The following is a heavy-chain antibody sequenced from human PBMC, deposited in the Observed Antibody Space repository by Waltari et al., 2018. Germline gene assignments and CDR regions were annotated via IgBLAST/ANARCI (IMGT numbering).Heavy chain of an antibody. D-gene: IGHD6-19*01. CDR2: IYYSGST. Sequence: QVQLQESGPGLVKPSETLSLTCTVSGGSISSYYWSWIRQPPGKGLEWIGYIYYSGSTNYNPSLKRRVTISVDTSKNQFSLKLSSVTAADTAVYYCARGGPLKDSSGWHLQLHYYYYYGMDVWGQGTTVTVSS. CDR1: GGSISSYY. J-gene: IGHJ6*02. V-gene: IGHV4-59*01. CDR3: ARGGPLKDSSGWHLQLHYYYYYGMDV.